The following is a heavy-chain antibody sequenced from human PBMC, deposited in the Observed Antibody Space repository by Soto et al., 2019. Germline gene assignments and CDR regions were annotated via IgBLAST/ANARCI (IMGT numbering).Heavy chain of an antibody. Sequence: QLQLQESGPGLVKPSETLSLTCTVSGGSISSSSYYWGWIRQPPGKGLEWIGSIYYSGSTYYNPSLKSRVTISVDTSKNQFSLKLSSVTAADTAVYYCARPMTGLWFGEYSDAFDIWGQGTMVTVSS. J-gene: IGHJ3*02. CDR3: ARPMTGLWFGEYSDAFDI. V-gene: IGHV4-39*01. CDR2: IYYSGST. D-gene: IGHD3-10*01. CDR1: GGSISSSSYY.